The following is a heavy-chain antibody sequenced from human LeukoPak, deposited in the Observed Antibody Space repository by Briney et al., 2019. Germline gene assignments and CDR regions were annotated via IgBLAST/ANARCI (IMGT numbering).Heavy chain of an antibody. J-gene: IGHJ3*02. Sequence: ASVKASCKASGYTFTGYFMHWVRQAPGQGLEWMGWINPNSGGTNYQGRVTMTRDTSISTAYMELSRLTSDDTAVYYCARGILTDDAFDIWGQGTMVTVSS. D-gene: IGHD7-27*01. CDR2: INPNSGGT. CDR3: ARGILTDDAFDI. CDR1: GYTFTGYF. V-gene: IGHV1-2*02.